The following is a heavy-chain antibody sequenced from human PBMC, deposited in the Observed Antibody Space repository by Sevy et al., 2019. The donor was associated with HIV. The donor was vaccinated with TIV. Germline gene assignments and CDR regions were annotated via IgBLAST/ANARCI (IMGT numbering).Heavy chain of an antibody. CDR1: EFTFSTYA. CDR3: AKRLVSWDGMDV. J-gene: IGHJ6*02. Sequence: GGSLRLSCAASEFTFSTYAMNWVRQPPGKGLEWVSFISSSSNYIYYADSVKGRFTISRDNAKNLLYLQMNSLRADDTAVYYCAKRLVSWDGMDVWGQGTTVTVSS. CDR2: ISSSSNYI. V-gene: IGHV3-21*01. D-gene: IGHD1-20*01.